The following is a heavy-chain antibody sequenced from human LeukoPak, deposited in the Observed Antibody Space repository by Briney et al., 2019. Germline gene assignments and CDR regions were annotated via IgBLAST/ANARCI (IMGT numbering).Heavy chain of an antibody. CDR1: GFTFSTYA. CDR2: ISATGGST. D-gene: IGHD5-24*01. Sequence: PGGSLRLSCAASGFTFSTYAMSWVRQAPGKGLEWVSSISATGGSTYNADSVKGRFTISRDNSKNTLYLQMNSLRAEDTAVYFCAKSRGWPGATAYYFDYWGQGALVTVSS. CDR3: AKSRGWPGATAYYFDY. J-gene: IGHJ4*02. V-gene: IGHV3-23*01.